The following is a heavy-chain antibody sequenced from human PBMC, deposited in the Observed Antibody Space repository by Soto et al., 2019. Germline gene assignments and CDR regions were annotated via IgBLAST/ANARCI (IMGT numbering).Heavy chain of an antibody. Sequence: PGGSLRLSCAASGFTFSSYAMSWVRQAPGKGLEWVSAISGSGGSTYYADSVKGRFTISRDNSKNTLYLQMNSLRAEDTAVYYCANLDIVATIDAENYFDYWGQGTLVTVSS. CDR3: ANLDIVATIDAENYFDY. J-gene: IGHJ4*02. D-gene: IGHD5-12*01. CDR1: GFTFSSYA. CDR2: ISGSGGST. V-gene: IGHV3-23*01.